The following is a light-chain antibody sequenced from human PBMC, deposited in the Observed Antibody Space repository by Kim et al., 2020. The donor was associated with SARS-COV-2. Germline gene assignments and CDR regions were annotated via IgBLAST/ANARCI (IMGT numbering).Light chain of an antibody. V-gene: IGKV3-20*01. Sequence: EIVLTQSPGTLSLSPGERATLSCRSSQSVSTYFAWYQQKPGQAPSLLIYDASARATGIPDRFSGSGSGTDFTLTISRLEPEDFAVYYCQQYAGAPYTFGQGTKLEI. CDR1: QSVSTY. J-gene: IGKJ2*01. CDR3: QQYAGAPYT. CDR2: DAS.